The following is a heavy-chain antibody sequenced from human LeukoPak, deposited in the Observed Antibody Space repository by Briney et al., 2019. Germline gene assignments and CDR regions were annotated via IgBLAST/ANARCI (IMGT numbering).Heavy chain of an antibody. Sequence: PAGTLRLSCAASGFTFSSYGMHWVRQAPGKGLEWVAVISNDGSNEYYADSVKGGFTIPRDNSENTLYLQMNSLRAEDTAVYYCARGDYGDYHFDYWGQGTLVTVSS. CDR2: ISNDGSNE. J-gene: IGHJ4*02. V-gene: IGHV3-30*03. CDR1: GFTFSSYG. CDR3: ARGDYGDYHFDY. D-gene: IGHD4-17*01.